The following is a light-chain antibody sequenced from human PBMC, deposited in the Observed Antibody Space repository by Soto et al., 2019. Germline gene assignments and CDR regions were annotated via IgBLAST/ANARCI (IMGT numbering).Light chain of an antibody. J-gene: IGLJ2*01. CDR2: DVN. V-gene: IGLV2-14*03. CDR3: SSYPTNTVP. Sequence: QSALTQPASVSGSPGQSITISCTGTSSDIGVYNFVSWYQQHPGKAPKLLIYDVNNRDFGVSNRFSGSKSGNTASLTISSLRAEDEADYYCSSYPTNTVPFGGGTKLTVL. CDR1: SSDIGVYNF.